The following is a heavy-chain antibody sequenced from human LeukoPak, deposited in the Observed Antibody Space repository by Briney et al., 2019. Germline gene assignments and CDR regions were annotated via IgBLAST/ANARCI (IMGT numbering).Heavy chain of an antibody. CDR3: ARGYPMVSDAFDI. D-gene: IGHD5-18*01. J-gene: IGHJ3*02. CDR2: INHSGST. Sequence: SETLSLTCAVYGGSFSGYYWSWIRQPPGKGLEWIGEINHSGSTNYNPSLKSRVTISVDTSKNQFTLKLSSVTAADTAVYYCARGYPMVSDAFDIWGQGTMVTVSS. V-gene: IGHV4-34*01. CDR1: GGSFSGYY.